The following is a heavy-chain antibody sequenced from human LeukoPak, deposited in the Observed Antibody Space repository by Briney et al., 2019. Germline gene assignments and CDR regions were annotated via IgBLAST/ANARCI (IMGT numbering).Heavy chain of an antibody. CDR3: ASLCTADAFDI. D-gene: IGHD3-10*02. CDR1: GGSISSGGYY. V-gene: IGHV4-31*03. J-gene: IGHJ3*02. Sequence: PSETLSLTCTVSGGSISSGGYYWSWIRQHPGKGLEWIGYIYYSGSTYYNPSLKSRVTIPVDTSKNQFSLKLSSVTAADTAVYYCASLCTADAFDIWGQGTMVTVSS. CDR2: IYYSGST.